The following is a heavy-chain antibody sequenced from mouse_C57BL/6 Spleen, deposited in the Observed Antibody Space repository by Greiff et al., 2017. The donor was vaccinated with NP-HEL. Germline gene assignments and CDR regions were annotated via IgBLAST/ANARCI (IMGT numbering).Heavy chain of an antibody. CDR2: ISSGSSTI. CDR3: ARRDYGKRYFDV. Sequence: EVQGVESGGGLVKPGGSLKLSCAASGFTFSDYGMHWVRQAPEKGLEWVAYISSGSSTIYYADTVKGRFTISRDNAKNTLFLQMTSLRSEDTAMYYCARRDYGKRYFDVWGTGTTVTVSS. D-gene: IGHD2-1*01. V-gene: IGHV5-17*01. J-gene: IGHJ1*03. CDR1: GFTFSDYG.